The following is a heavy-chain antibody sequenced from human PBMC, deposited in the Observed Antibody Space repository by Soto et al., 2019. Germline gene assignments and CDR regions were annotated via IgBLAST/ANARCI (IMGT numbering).Heavy chain of an antibody. Sequence: EVQLVESGGGLVKPGGSLRLSCAASGFTFSSYSMNWVRQAPGKGLEWVSSISSSSSYIYYADSVKGRFTISRDNAKNSLYLQMNSLRAEDTAVYYCARDRPPYCNGGSCYGEYYYYGMDVWGQGTTVTVSS. CDR3: ARDRPPYCNGGSCYGEYYYYGMDV. CDR2: ISSSSSYI. D-gene: IGHD2-15*01. V-gene: IGHV3-21*01. CDR1: GFTFSSYS. J-gene: IGHJ6*02.